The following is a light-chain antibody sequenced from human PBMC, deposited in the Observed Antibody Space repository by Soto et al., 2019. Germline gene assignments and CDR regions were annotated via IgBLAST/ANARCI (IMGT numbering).Light chain of an antibody. J-gene: IGKJ1*01. CDR2: KAS. CDR3: QQSYSSPPT. CDR1: QSISSW. Sequence: DIQMTQSPSTLSASVGDRVTITCRASQSISSWLAWYQQKPGKAPKLVIYKASSLESGVPSRFSGSGSGTEFTLTISSLQPDDFATYYCQQSYSSPPTFGQGTKVDIK. V-gene: IGKV1-5*03.